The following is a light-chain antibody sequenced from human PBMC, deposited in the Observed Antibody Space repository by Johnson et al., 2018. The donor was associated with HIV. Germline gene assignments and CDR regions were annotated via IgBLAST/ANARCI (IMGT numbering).Light chain of an antibody. CDR1: SSNIGNHY. CDR3: GTWDSSLSAHV. J-gene: IGLJ1*01. V-gene: IGLV1-51*01. Sequence: QSVLTQPPSVSAAPGQKVTISCSGTSSNIGNHYVSWYQLLPGTAPKLLIYDNNKRPSGIPDRFSGSKSGTSATLGITGLQTGDEADYYCGTWDSSLSAHVFGTGTKVTVL. CDR2: DNN.